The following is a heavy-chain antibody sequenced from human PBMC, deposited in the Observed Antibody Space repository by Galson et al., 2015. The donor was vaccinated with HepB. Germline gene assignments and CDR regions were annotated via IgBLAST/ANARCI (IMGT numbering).Heavy chain of an antibody. CDR3: ARDMTTYGFWGGSTDD. CDR2: ISFDGNNK. Sequence: SLRLSCAASGFTFSSHGMHWVRQAPGKGLEWVGVISFDGNNKYYGDSVKGRFTISRDNSKNTLYLQMNSRRVEDTAVYFCARDMTTYGFWGGSTDDWGQGTLVTVSS. D-gene: IGHD3-3*01. J-gene: IGHJ4*02. CDR1: GFTFSSHG. V-gene: IGHV3-30*03.